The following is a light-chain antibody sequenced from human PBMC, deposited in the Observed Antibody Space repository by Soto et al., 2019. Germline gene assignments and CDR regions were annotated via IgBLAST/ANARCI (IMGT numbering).Light chain of an antibody. Sequence: EIVMTQSPATLSVSPGERATLSCRASQSVRSNLAWYQQKPGQAPRLLIYGASTRATGVPARFSGSGSGTEFTLTISSLQSEDFAVYYCQQYNNWPPLTFGGGPKVEIK. V-gene: IGKV3-15*01. CDR1: QSVRSN. J-gene: IGKJ4*01. CDR3: QQYNNWPPLT. CDR2: GAS.